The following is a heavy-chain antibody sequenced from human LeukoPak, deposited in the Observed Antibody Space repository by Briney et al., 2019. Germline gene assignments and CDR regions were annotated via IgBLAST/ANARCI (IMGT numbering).Heavy chain of an antibody. Sequence: PSETLSLTCTVSGGSINSYYWSWIRQPPGKGLEWIGHMYYSGGTYYNPSLKSRVTISVDTSKNQFSLKLSSVTAADTAVYYCTRRCKDAYTLYCFDYWGQGTLVIVSA. D-gene: IGHD5-24*01. J-gene: IGHJ4*02. CDR2: MYYSGGT. CDR1: GGSINSYY. CDR3: TRRCKDAYTLYCFDY. V-gene: IGHV4-59*01.